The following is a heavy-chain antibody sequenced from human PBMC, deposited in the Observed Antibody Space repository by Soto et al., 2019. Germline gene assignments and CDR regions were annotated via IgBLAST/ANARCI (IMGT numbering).Heavy chain of an antibody. CDR2: IYYSGST. V-gene: IGHV4-31*03. J-gene: IGHJ6*02. CDR1: GGSISSGGYY. CDR3: ARRITLYGMDV. Sequence: QVQLQESGPGLVKHSQTLSLTCTVSGGSISSGGYYWSWIRQHPGKCLEWIGYIYYSGSTYYNPSLKSRVTISVDTSKNQFSLKLSSVTAADTAVYYCARRITLYGMDVWGQGTTVTVSS. D-gene: IGHD3-10*01.